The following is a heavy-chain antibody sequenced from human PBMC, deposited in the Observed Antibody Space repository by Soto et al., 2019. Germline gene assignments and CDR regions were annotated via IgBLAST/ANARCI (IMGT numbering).Heavy chain of an antibody. D-gene: IGHD6-13*01. Sequence: QVQLQESGPGLVKPSQTLSLTCTVSGGSISSGGYYWSWIRQHPGKGLEWIGYIYYSGSTYYNPSLKSRVTISVDTSKNQFSLKLSSVTAVDTAVYYCASCIAAAGNWFDPWGQGTLVTVSS. CDR2: IYYSGST. V-gene: IGHV4-31*03. J-gene: IGHJ5*02. CDR1: GGSISSGGYY. CDR3: ASCIAAAGNWFDP.